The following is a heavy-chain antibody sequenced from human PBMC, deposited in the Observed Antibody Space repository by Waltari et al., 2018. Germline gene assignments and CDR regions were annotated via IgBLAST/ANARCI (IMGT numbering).Heavy chain of an antibody. V-gene: IGHV2-70*04. J-gene: IGHJ4*02. CDR2: IDWDDDK. Sequence: QVTLKESGPALVKPTQTLTLTCTFSGFSLSTSGMRVSWIRQPPGKALEWLARIDWDDDKFYSTSLKTRLTISKDTSKNQVVLTMTNMDPVDTATYYCARTNTADIAARPFDYWGQGTLVTVSS. CDR1: GFSLSTSGMR. CDR3: ARTNTADIAARPFDY. D-gene: IGHD6-6*01.